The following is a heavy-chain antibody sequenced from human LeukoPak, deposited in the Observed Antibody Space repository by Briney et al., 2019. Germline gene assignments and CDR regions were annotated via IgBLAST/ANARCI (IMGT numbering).Heavy chain of an antibody. Sequence: ASVKVSCKVSGYTLTELSMHWVRQAPGKGLEWMGGFDPEDGETIYAQKFQGRVTMTEDTSTDTAYMELSSLRSEDTAVYYCATETDFWSGRRFDYWGQGTLVTVSS. CDR1: GYTLTELS. D-gene: IGHD3-3*01. V-gene: IGHV1-24*01. CDR2: FDPEDGET. J-gene: IGHJ4*02. CDR3: ATETDFWSGRRFDY.